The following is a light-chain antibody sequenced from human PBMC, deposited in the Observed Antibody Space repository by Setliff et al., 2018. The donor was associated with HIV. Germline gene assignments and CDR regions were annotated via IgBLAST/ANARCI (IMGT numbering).Light chain of an antibody. J-gene: IGLJ1*01. CDR3: CSYAGSYTYI. Sequence: QSVLTQPRSVSGSPGQSVTFSCTGSSSDIGTYNYVSWYQQHPGKAPKLMIYDVSRRPSGVPDRLSGSKSGNTASLTISGLQADDEADYYCCSYAGSYTYIFGTGTKVTVL. V-gene: IGLV2-11*01. CDR2: DVS. CDR1: SSDIGTYNY.